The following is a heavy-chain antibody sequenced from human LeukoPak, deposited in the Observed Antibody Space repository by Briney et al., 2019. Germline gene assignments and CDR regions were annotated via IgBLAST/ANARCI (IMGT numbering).Heavy chain of an antibody. CDR2: ISAYNGNT. J-gene: IGHJ4*02. Sequence: VSVKVSCKASGYTFTSYGISWVRQAPGQGLEWMGWISAYNGNTNYAQKLQGRVTMTTDTSTSTAYMELRSLRSDDTAVYYCARDELGYCSSTSCYRSLSLDYWGQGTLVTVSS. CDR3: ARDELGYCSSTSCYRSLSLDY. D-gene: IGHD2-2*02. CDR1: GYTFTSYG. V-gene: IGHV1-18*01.